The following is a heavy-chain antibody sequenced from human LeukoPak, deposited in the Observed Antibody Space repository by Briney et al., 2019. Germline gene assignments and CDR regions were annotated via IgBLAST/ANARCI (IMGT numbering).Heavy chain of an antibody. CDR3: ARHPFSAPFDY. J-gene: IGHJ4*02. CDR2: VYQTGDT. Sequence: PSETLSLTCAVYGGSFSGYYWSWFRQPPGKGLEWIAYVYQTGDTRYNPSLKSRVSISLDVSKNQFSLKVSSVTATDTAVYYCARHPFSAPFDYWGQGILVTVSS. V-gene: IGHV4-59*08. CDR1: GGSFSGYY. D-gene: IGHD6-19*01.